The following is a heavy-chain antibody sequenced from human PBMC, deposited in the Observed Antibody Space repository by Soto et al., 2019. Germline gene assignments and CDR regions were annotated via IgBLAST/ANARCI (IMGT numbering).Heavy chain of an antibody. Sequence: VGSLRLSCAASGFTFSSYAMSWFRQAPGKGLEWVSSISVSGGSTYYADSVKGRFTITKDTSKNQVVLTMTNMDPVNTATYYCAHGHYDFWSGYFDYWGQGTLVTVSS. D-gene: IGHD3-3*01. CDR3: AHGHYDFWSGYFDY. V-gene: IGHV3-23*01. CDR2: ISVSGGST. J-gene: IGHJ4*02. CDR1: GFTFSSYA.